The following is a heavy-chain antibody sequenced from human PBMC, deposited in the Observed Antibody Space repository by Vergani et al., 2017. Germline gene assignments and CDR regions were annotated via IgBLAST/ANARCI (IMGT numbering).Heavy chain of an antibody. J-gene: IGHJ2*01. CDR2: IYNSGNG. CDR1: GDSIISRSYY. D-gene: IGHD3-16*01. Sequence: QMQLQESGPGLVKASETLSLTCTVSGDSIISRSYYWGWIRQPPGKGLEWIGSIYNSGNGDSSSSLKSRVTISADTSKNQFSLRLTSVTAADTAVYYCASGKYYSDSTSHFRGTYFDFWGRGTLVTVPS. CDR3: ASGKYYSDSTSHFRGTYFDF. V-gene: IGHV4-39*01.